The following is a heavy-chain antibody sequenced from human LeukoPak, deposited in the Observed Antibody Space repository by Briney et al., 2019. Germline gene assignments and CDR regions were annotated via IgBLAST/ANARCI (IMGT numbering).Heavy chain of an antibody. J-gene: IGHJ4*02. V-gene: IGHV4-59*12. Sequence: PSETLSLTCTVSGGSISSYYWSWIRQPPGKGLEWIGYIYYSGSTYYNPSLKGRVTISVDTSKNQFSLKLSSVTAADTAVYYCARDGDYYGSGTVHWGQGTLVTVSS. CDR1: GGSISSYY. CDR3: ARDGDYYGSGTVH. CDR2: IYYSGST. D-gene: IGHD3-10*01.